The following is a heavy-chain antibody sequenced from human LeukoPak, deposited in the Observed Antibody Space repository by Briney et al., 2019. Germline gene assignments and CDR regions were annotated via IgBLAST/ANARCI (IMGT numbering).Heavy chain of an antibody. CDR2: ITAYNGNT. V-gene: IGHV1-18*01. J-gene: IGHJ5*02. CDR1: GYTFTSYG. D-gene: IGHD3-3*01. CDR3: ARDHESSFGVVSAQNWFDP. Sequence: ASVKVFCKASGYTFTSYGISWVRQAPGQGLEWMGWITAYNGNTNYAQKLQGRVTMTTDTSTSTAYMELRSLRSDDTAVYYCARDHESSFGVVSAQNWFDPWGQGTLVTVSS.